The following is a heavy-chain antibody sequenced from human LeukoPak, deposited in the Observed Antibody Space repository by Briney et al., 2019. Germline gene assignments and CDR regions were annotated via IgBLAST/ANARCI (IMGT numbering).Heavy chain of an antibody. CDR3: ARKHYYDSSGSDTFDY. V-gene: IGHV3-23*01. J-gene: IGHJ4*02. D-gene: IGHD3-22*01. CDR1: GFTFSSYA. Sequence: GGSLRLSCAASGFTFSSYAMSWVRQAPGKGLEWVSAISGSGGSTYYADSVKGRFTISRDNSKNTLFLQMNSLRAEDTAVYYCARKHYYDSSGSDTFDYWGQGTLVTVSS. CDR2: ISGSGGST.